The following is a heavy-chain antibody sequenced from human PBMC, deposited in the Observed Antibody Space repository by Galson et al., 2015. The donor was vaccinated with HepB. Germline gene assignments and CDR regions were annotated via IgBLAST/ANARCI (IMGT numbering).Heavy chain of an antibody. V-gene: IGHV1-3*01. CDR2: INAGNGNT. J-gene: IGHJ4*02. Sequence: SVKVSCKASGYTFTSYAMHWVRQAPGQRLEWMGWINAGNGNTKYSQKFQGRVTITRDTSASTAYMELSSLRSEDTAVYYCASLQWLVLGSGAEYYFDYWGQGTLVTVSS. D-gene: IGHD6-19*01. CDR3: ASLQWLVLGSGAEYYFDY. CDR1: GYTFTSYA.